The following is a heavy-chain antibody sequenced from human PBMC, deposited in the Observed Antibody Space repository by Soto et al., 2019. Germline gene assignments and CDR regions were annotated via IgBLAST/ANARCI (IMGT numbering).Heavy chain of an antibody. D-gene: IGHD1-7*01. Sequence: QVQLVQSGAEVKKPGSSVKVSCKASGGTFSSYAISWVRQAPGQGLEWMGGIIPIFGTANYAQKFQGRVTITADESTSTAYMELSSLRSDDTAVYYCAGARDGSNWNYGFDPCGQGTLVTVSS. V-gene: IGHV1-69*01. CDR3: AGARDGSNWNYGFDP. J-gene: IGHJ5*02. CDR1: GGTFSSYA. CDR2: IIPIFGTA.